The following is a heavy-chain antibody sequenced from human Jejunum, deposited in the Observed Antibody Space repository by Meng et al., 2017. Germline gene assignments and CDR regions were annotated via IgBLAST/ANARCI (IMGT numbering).Heavy chain of an antibody. V-gene: IGHV4-4*02. CDR1: GGSISGENL. J-gene: IGHJ4*02. CDR2: SYLSGST. CDR3: ARATLARLFDS. D-gene: IGHD6-6*01. Sequence: VRLQESGPWLVEPSGTLSLTGSVSGGSISGENLWSWVRQTPGKGLEWIGESYLSGSTYYNPSLASRVTISVDHFRDRFSLTVASVTAADTGVYFCARATLARLFDSWGQGRLVTVSS.